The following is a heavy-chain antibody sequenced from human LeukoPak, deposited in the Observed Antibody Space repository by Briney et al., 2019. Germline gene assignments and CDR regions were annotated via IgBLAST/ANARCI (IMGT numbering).Heavy chain of an antibody. CDR2: IYHSRST. D-gene: IGHD2-2*02. CDR3: ARVSGDCSSTSCYMDYFDY. Sequence: SETLSLTCAVSGGSISSGGYSWSWIRQPPGKGLEWIGYIYHSRSTYYNPSLKSRVTISVDRSKNQFSLKLSSVTAADTAVYYCARVSGDCSSTSCYMDYFDYWGQGTLVTVSS. CDR1: GGSISSGGYS. J-gene: IGHJ4*02. V-gene: IGHV4-30-2*01.